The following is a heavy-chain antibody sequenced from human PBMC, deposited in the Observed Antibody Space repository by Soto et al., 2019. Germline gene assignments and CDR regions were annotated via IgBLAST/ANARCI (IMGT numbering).Heavy chain of an antibody. J-gene: IGHJ6*02. V-gene: IGHV4-59*08. Sequence: SETLSLTCAVYGASINNYYWSWIRQPPGKGLEWIGYIYYTGSTTYNPSLKSRVTISVDTSRTRFSLNLSSVTSADTAVYYCARQILGSDYFYGLDVWGQGTTVTVSS. CDR3: ARQILGSDYFYGLDV. D-gene: IGHD3-10*01. CDR1: GASINNYY. CDR2: IYYTGST.